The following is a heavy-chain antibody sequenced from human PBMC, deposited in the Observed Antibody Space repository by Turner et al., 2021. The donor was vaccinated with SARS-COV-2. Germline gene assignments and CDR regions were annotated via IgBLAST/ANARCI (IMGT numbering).Heavy chain of an antibody. Sequence: EVQLVEYGGGCIKTAGARRLSCSASGCTVSSNYMSVVRQAPGKGLEWVSVIYSGGSTYYAASVKGRFTISRDNSKNTLYLQMNSLRAEDTAVYYCARQLTTVTTWFDPWGQGTLVTVSS. D-gene: IGHD4-17*01. V-gene: IGHV3-53*01. CDR3: ARQLTTVTTWFDP. CDR1: GCTVSSNY. CDR2: IYSGGST. J-gene: IGHJ5*02.